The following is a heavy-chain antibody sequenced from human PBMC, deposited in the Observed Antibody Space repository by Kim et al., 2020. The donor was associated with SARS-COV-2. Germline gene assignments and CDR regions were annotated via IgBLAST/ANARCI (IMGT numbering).Heavy chain of an antibody. J-gene: IGHJ4*02. CDR1: GFAFSGYW. V-gene: IGHV3-7*01. CDR3: ARVQSDVWWRPNYFDY. Sequence: GGSLRLSCAASGFAFSGYWMSWVRQSPGKGLEWVANVKQDGSEKYYVDSVKGRFTISRDNAKNSLYVHMNSLRAEDTAVYYCARVQSDVWWRPNYFDYWGQGTLVTVSS. CDR2: VKQDGSEK. D-gene: IGHD2-21*02.